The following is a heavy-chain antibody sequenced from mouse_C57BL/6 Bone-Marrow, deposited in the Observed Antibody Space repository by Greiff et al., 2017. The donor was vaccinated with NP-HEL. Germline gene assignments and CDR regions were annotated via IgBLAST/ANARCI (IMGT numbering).Heavy chain of an antibody. Sequence: QVQLKQSGAELVRPGTSVKMSCKASGYTFTNYWIGWVKQRPGHGLEWIGDIYPGGGYTNYNEKFKGKATLTADKSSSTAYMQFSSLTSEDSAIYYCAGSKQLRLQYYFDYWGQGTTLTVSS. D-gene: IGHD3-2*02. J-gene: IGHJ2*01. V-gene: IGHV1-63*01. CDR2: IYPGGGYT. CDR1: GYTFTNYW. CDR3: AGSKQLRLQYYFDY.